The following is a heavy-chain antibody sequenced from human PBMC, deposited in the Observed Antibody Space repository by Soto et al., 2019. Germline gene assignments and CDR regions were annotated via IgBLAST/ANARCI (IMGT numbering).Heavy chain of an antibody. CDR3: ARDLRPPGYYYYGMDV. V-gene: IGHV3-33*01. CDR1: GFTFSSYG. Sequence: QVQLVESGGGVVQPGRSLRLSCAASGFTFSSYGMRWVRQAPGKGLEWVAVIWYDGSNKYYADSVKGRFTISRDNSKNTLYLQMNSLRAEDTAVYYCARDLRPPGYYYYGMDVWGQGTTVTVSS. J-gene: IGHJ6*02. CDR2: IWYDGSNK.